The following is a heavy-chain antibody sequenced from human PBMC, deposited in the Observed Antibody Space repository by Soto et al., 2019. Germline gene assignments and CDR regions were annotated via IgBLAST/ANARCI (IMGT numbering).Heavy chain of an antibody. Sequence: PSETLSLTCTVSGGSISSSSYYWGWIRQPPGKGLEWIGSIYYSGSTYYNPSLKSRVTISVDTSKNPFSLKLSSVTAADTAVYYCARLVPYYYDSSGYLDYWGQGTLVTVSS. J-gene: IGHJ4*02. CDR1: GGSISSSSYY. CDR2: IYYSGST. D-gene: IGHD3-22*01. CDR3: ARLVPYYYDSSGYLDY. V-gene: IGHV4-39*01.